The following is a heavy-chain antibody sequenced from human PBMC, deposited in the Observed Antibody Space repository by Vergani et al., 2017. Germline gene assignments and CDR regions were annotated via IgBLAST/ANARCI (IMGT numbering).Heavy chain of an antibody. Sequence: QVTLKESGPVLVKPTETLTLTCTVSGFSLSNARMGVSWIRQPPGKALEWLAHIFSNDEKSYSTSLKSRLTISKDTSKSQVVLTMTNMDPVDTATYFCARIPVIAVSDKFFYHNGMDVWGQGTTVTVSS. V-gene: IGHV2-26*01. D-gene: IGHD6-19*01. CDR3: ARIPVIAVSDKFFYHNGMDV. J-gene: IGHJ6*02. CDR2: IFSNDEK. CDR1: GFSLSNARMG.